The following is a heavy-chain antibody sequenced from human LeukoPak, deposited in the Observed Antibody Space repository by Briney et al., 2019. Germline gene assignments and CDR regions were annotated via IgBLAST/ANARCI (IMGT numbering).Heavy chain of an antibody. V-gene: IGHV1-69*04. CDR2: IIPILGIA. D-gene: IGHD3-16*01. J-gene: IGHJ4*02. Sequence: ASVNVSCKASGGTFNSYAISWVRQAPGQGLEWMGRIIPILGIANYAQKFQGRVTITADKSTSTAYMELSSLRSEDTAVYYCARDSLGESYWPYFDYWGQGTLVTVSS. CDR3: ARDSLGESYWPYFDY. CDR1: GGTFNSYA.